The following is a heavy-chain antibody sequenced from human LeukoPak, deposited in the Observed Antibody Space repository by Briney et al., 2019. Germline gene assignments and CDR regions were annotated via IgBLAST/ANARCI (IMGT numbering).Heavy chain of an antibody. J-gene: IGHJ4*02. Sequence: SETLSLTCTVSGGSISSGGYYWSWIRQHPGKGLEWIGYIYYSGSTYYNPSLKSRVTISVDTSKNQISLKLSSVTAVDTAVYYCARDSTYYYGSVRGYYFDYWGQGTLVTVSS. CDR1: GGSISSGGYY. CDR3: ARDSTYYYGSVRGYYFDY. D-gene: IGHD3-10*01. CDR2: IYYSGST. V-gene: IGHV4-61*08.